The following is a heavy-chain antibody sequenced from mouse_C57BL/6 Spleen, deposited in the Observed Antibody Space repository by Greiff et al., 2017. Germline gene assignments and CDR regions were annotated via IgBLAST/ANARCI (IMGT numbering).Heavy chain of an antibody. CDR1: GYTFTEYT. D-gene: IGHD2-4*01. CDR2: FYPGSGSI. V-gene: IGHV1-62-2*01. J-gene: IGHJ3*01. Sequence: VQLQQSGAELVKPGASVKLSCKASGYTFTEYTIPWVKQRSGQGLEWIGWFYPGSGSIKYNEKFKGKATLTADKSYSTGYMKLSRLTSEDAAVYFCARNEDRGYDYTFAYWGQGTLVTVSA. CDR3: ARNEDRGYDYTFAY.